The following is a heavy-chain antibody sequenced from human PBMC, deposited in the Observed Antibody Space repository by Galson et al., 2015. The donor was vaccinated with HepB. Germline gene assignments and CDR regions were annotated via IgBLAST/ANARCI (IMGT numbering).Heavy chain of an antibody. CDR2: ISAPSSTI. Sequence: SLRLSCAASRFTFSSYSMNWVRQAPGKGLEWVSYISAPSSTIHYADSVKGRFTISRDNAKNSLYLQMNSLRDEDTAVYYCARDIRGGYDSSGQYTLGVFDIWGQGTMVTVSS. V-gene: IGHV3-48*02. J-gene: IGHJ3*02. CDR3: ARDIRGGYDSSGQYTLGVFDI. D-gene: IGHD3-22*01. CDR1: RFTFSSYS.